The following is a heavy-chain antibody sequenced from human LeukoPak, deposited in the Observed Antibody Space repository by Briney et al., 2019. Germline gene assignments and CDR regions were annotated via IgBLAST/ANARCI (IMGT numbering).Heavy chain of an antibody. J-gene: IGHJ5*02. V-gene: IGHV3-74*01. CDR3: ARHGDNSGLFHWFDP. CDR2: INGDGRST. CDR1: GFTFSDYW. Sequence: GGSLRLSCAASGFTFSDYWMHWVRHAPGKGLVWVSRINGDGRSTSYADSVKGRFTISRDNAKNTLYLQMNSLRVEDTAVHYCARHGDNSGLFHWFDPGGQGTLLTVS. D-gene: IGHD6-19*01.